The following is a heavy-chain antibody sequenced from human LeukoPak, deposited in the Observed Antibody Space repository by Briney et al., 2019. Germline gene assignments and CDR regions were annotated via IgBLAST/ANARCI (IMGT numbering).Heavy chain of an antibody. CDR2: INPNSGGT. J-gene: IGHJ4*02. Sequence: ASVKVSCKASGYTFTGYYMHWVRQAPGQGLEWMGWINPNSGGTNYAQKFQGWVTMTRDTSISTAYMELSRLRSDDTAVYYCATSGGYYDSSGYLFDYWGQGTLVTVSS. CDR1: GYTFTGYY. D-gene: IGHD3-22*01. V-gene: IGHV1-2*04. CDR3: ATSGGYYDSSGYLFDY.